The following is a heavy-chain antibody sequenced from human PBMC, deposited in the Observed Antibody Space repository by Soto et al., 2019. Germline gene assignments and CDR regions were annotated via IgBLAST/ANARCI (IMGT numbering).Heavy chain of an antibody. J-gene: IGHJ4*02. CDR3: ARTSTMHTAMAMLNY. D-gene: IGHD5-18*01. V-gene: IGHV1-3*01. Sequence: QVQLVQSGAEVKKPGASVKVSCKASGYTFTSYTMHWVRQAPGQRPEWMGWIHGGNANTKYSQNFQGRVTITRDTSASTAYMELSSLRSEDTAVYYCARTSTMHTAMAMLNYWGQGTLVTVSS. CDR2: IHGGNANT. CDR1: GYTFTSYT.